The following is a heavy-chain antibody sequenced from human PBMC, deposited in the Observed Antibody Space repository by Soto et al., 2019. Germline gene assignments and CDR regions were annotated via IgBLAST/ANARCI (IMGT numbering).Heavy chain of an antibody. CDR2: IYYSGST. D-gene: IGHD6-13*01. V-gene: IGHV4-59*01. Sequence: SETLSLTCTVSGGSISSYYWSWIRQPPGKGLEWIGYIYYSGSTNYNPSLKSRVTISVDTSKNQFSLKLSSVTAADTAVYYCARARGSWYAKTFDYWGQGTLVTVSS. CDR1: GGSISSYY. J-gene: IGHJ4*02. CDR3: ARARGSWYAKTFDY.